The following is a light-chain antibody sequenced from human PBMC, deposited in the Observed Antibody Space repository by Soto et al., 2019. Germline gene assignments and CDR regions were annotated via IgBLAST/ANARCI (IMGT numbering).Light chain of an antibody. Sequence: DIQMTQSPSTLSASVGDRVTITCRASQSISSWLAWYQQKPGKAPKLLIYKASSLESGVPSRFSGSGSGTEFTLTISSLQPDDFANYYCQQSWTFGQGTKVEI. CDR1: QSISSW. CDR2: KAS. CDR3: QQSWT. V-gene: IGKV1-5*03. J-gene: IGKJ1*01.